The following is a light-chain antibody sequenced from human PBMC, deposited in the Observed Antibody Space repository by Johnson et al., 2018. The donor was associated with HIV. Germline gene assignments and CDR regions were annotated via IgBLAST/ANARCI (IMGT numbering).Light chain of an antibody. Sequence: HSVLTQPPSVSAAPGQKVTISCSGSSSNIGNNYVSWYQQLPGTAPKLLIYENNKRPSGIPDRFSGSKSATSATLAITGLQPGDEADYYCGTWDSSLYVFVFGSGTKVTVL. CDR1: SSNIGNNY. J-gene: IGLJ1*01. CDR3: GTWDSSLYVFV. CDR2: ENN. V-gene: IGLV1-51*02.